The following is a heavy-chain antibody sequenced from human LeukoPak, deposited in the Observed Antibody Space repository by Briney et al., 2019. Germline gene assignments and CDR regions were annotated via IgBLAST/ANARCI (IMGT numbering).Heavy chain of an antibody. J-gene: IGHJ3*02. CDR1: GYTFTSYA. CDR2: INAGNGNT. CDR3: ARLLTSSSWYSFFHDAFDI. D-gene: IGHD6-13*01. Sequence: ASVKVSCKASGYTFTSYAMHWVRQAPGQRLEWMVWINAGNGNTKYSQKFQGRVTITRDTSASTAYMELSSLRSEDTAVYYCARLLTSSSWYSFFHDAFDIWGQGTMVTVSS. V-gene: IGHV1-3*01.